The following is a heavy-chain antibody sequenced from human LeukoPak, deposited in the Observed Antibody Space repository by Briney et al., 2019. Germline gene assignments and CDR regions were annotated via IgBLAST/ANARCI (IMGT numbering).Heavy chain of an antibody. D-gene: IGHD6-6*01. J-gene: IGHJ3*02. CDR3: ARGVRSSSAFNDAFDI. V-gene: IGHV1-2*02. CDR1: GYTFTGYY. CDR2: INPNSGGT. Sequence: ASVKVSCKASGYTFTGYYMHWVRQAPGQGLEWMGWINPNSGGTNYAQKFQGRVTMTRDTSISTAYMELSRLRSDDTAVYYCARGVRSSSAFNDAFDIWGQGTMVTVPS.